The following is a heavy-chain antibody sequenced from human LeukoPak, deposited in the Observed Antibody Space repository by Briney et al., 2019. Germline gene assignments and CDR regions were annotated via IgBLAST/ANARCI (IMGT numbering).Heavy chain of an antibody. Sequence: ASVKVSCKASGGTFSSYAISWVRQAPGQGLEWMGRIIPIFGTANYAQKFQGRVTITTDEFTSTAYMELSSLRSEDTAVYYCARGEVDGYNSLDYWGQGTLVTVSS. J-gene: IGHJ4*02. CDR3: ARGEVDGYNSLDY. CDR2: IIPIFGTA. D-gene: IGHD5-24*01. CDR1: GGTFSSYA. V-gene: IGHV1-69*05.